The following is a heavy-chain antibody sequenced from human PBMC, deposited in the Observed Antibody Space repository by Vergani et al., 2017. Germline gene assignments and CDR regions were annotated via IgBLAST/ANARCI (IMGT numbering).Heavy chain of an antibody. CDR3: ARDSYYDFWSGYFLNY. CDR1: GYTFTGYY. D-gene: IGHD3-3*01. V-gene: IGHV1-2*02. CDR2: INPNSGGT. Sequence: QVQLVQSGAEVKKPGASVKVSCKASGYTFTGYYMHWVRQAPGQGLEWMGWINPNSGGTNYAQKFQGRVTMTRDTSISTAYMELSRLRSDDTAVYYCARDSYYDFWSGYFLNYWGQGTLVTVSS. J-gene: IGHJ4*02.